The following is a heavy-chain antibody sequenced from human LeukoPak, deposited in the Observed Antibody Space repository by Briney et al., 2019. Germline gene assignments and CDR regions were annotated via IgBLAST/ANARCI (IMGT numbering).Heavy chain of an antibody. Sequence: SETLSLTCTVSGVSISTYYWTWIRQPPGKGLEWIGYIYYTGTTSYNPSLRSRVAISLDTSKNQFSLRLISVTAADTAVYYCARGRVLSTTYDIFDIWGQGTMVTVSS. V-gene: IGHV4-59*01. CDR2: IYYTGTT. D-gene: IGHD3-22*01. J-gene: IGHJ3*02. CDR3: ARGRVLSTTYDIFDI. CDR1: GVSISTYY.